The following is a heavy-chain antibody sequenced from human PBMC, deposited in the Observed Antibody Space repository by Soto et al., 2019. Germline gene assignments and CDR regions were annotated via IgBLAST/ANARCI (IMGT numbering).Heavy chain of an antibody. V-gene: IGHV3-48*02. CDR1: GVSFSRYS. J-gene: IGHJ6*02. Sequence: PGGSLGLSCAASGVSFSRYSMNWVRQDPGKGLEWLSYINSISTTIYYADSVKGRFTISRDNAKNSLYLQMNSLRDEDTAVYYSGRVFVFVKGAAYTGYYYYVLDVWALGTTVPVS. CDR3: GRVFVFVKGAAYTGYYYYVLDV. D-gene: IGHD3-16*01. CDR2: INSISTTI.